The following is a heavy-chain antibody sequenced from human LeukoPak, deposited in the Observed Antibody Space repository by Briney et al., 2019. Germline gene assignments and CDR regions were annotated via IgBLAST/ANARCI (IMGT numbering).Heavy chain of an antibody. CDR3: AKEQSPAPPGRYYYGSESGYYYGMVV. D-gene: IGHD3-10*01. CDR2: ISGSGMST. CDR1: RFTFSSYA. V-gene: IGHV3-23*01. J-gene: IGHJ6*02. Sequence: GGSLRLSCAASRFTFSSYAMNWVRPAPGKGLEWVSTISGSGMSTYYADSVKGRLTISRDNSKNTLYLQMNSLRAEDTAVYYCAKEQSPAPPGRYYYGSESGYYYGMVVWGQGTTVTVSS.